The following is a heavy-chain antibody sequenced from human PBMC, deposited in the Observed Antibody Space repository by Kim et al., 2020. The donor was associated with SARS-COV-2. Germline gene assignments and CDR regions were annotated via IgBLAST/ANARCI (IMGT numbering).Heavy chain of an antibody. J-gene: IGHJ5*01. Sequence: GGSLRLSCSTSGFIFGDYAMNWFRQAPGKGLDWVSLIRSKRYGGTTDYAASVKGRFTISKDDPKRTAYLQLKSWKMKNPAVYSCTTTTGGGWF. CDR3: TTTTGGGWF. CDR2: IRSKRYGGTT. D-gene: IGHD2-15*01. V-gene: IGHV3-49*03. CDR1: GFIFGDYA.